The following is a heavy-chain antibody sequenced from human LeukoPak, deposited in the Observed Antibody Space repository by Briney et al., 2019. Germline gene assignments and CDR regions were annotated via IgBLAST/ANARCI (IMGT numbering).Heavy chain of an antibody. CDR3: ARDTTVVTPQARIDY. CDR2: IYYSGST. V-gene: IGHV4-39*07. J-gene: IGHJ4*02. Sequence: WVRQAPGKGLEWIGSIYYSGSTYYNPSLKSRVTISVDTSKNQFSLKLSSVTAADTAVYYCARDTTVVTPQARIDYWGQGTLVTVSS. D-gene: IGHD4-23*01.